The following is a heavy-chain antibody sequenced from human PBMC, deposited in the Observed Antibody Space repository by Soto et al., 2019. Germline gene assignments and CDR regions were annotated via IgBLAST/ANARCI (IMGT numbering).Heavy chain of an antibody. CDR2: IIPIFGTA. Sequence: QVQLVQSGDEVKKPGSSVKVSCKASGGTFSSYAISWVRQAPGQGLEWMGGIIPIFGTANYAQKFQGRVRITADESTSTAYMELSSLRSEDSAGYYCPSLSGTTVTTFRFDPWGQGTLVTVSS. J-gene: IGHJ5*02. CDR1: GGTFSSYA. V-gene: IGHV1-69*01. D-gene: IGHD4-17*01. CDR3: PSLSGTTVTTFRFDP.